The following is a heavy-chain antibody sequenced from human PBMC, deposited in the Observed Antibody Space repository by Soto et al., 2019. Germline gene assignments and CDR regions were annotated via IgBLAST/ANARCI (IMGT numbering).Heavy chain of an antibody. CDR3: AKDPGLESSPVY. Sequence: GGSLRLSCAASGFTFSDYGMHWVRQAPGKGLEWVAMISYDGSNKQYTDSVKGRFTISRDNSKNTLFLQMNSLRGEDTAVYYCAKDPGLESSPVYWGQGTLVTVSS. J-gene: IGHJ4*02. CDR2: ISYDGSNK. CDR1: GFTFSDYG. V-gene: IGHV3-30*18.